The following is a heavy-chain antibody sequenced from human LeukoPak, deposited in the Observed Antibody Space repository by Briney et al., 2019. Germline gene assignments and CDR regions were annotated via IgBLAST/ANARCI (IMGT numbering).Heavy chain of an antibody. CDR1: GFTVSSNY. CDR2: IYSGGNT. Sequence: GGSLRLSCAASGFTVSSNYMSWVRQAPGKGLEWVSVIYSGGNTYYADSVKGRFTISKDNSKNTLYLQMNSLRAEDTAVYYCARASEALYSSSWPYYYYGMDVWGQGTTVTVSS. D-gene: IGHD6-13*01. V-gene: IGHV3-53*01. J-gene: IGHJ6*02. CDR3: ARASEALYSSSWPYYYYGMDV.